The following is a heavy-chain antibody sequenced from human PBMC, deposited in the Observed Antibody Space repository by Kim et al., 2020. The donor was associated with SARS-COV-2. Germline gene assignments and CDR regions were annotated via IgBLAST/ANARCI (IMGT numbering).Heavy chain of an antibody. D-gene: IGHD3-9*01. J-gene: IGHJ4*02. CDR1: GFTFSSYA. V-gene: IGHV3-23*01. CDR2: INHSGDST. Sequence: GGSLRLSCAASGFTFSSYAMTWVRQVPGKGLEWVSSINHSGDSTYYADSVKGRLTISRENSKNTLYLQMTSLRAEDTAIYFCARSPRGDILRYFDSLSSYSFEYWGQGTLVTVSS. CDR3: ARSPRGDILRYFDSLSSYSFEY.